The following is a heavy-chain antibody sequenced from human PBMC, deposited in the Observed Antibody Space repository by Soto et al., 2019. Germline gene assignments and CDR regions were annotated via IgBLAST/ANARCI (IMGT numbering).Heavy chain of an antibody. CDR2: INPQTGGT. J-gene: IGHJ6*02. CDR3: ARERYQVISDGMDV. CDR1: GYTFTGYY. V-gene: IGHV1-2*02. D-gene: IGHD2-2*01. Sequence: QVQLVQSGAEVKTPGASVRVSCKASGYTFTGYYIHWVREAPGQGLEWMGWINPQTGGTSYAQKFQGRVTLSRYTSIKTAYLELSRLRFDDAAVYFCARERYQVISDGMDVWCQGTTVTVSS.